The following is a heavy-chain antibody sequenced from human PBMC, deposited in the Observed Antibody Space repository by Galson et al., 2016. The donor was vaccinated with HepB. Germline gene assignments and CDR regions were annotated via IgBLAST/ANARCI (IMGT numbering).Heavy chain of an antibody. V-gene: IGHV4-59*01. D-gene: IGHD5-24*01. CDR2: ISYSGVT. J-gene: IGHJ3*02. Sequence: SETLSLTCAVSGASIRSSYWSWIRQPPGGGLEWIGFISYSGVTNYNPSLKSRVSISEDTSKNEISLKLFSVTAEDTAMYYCAREREMTQDAFDISGQGTMAIVSS. CDR3: AREREMTQDAFDI. CDR1: GASIRSSY.